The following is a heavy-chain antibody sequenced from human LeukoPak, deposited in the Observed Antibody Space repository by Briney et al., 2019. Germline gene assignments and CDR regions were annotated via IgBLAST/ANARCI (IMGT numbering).Heavy chain of an antibody. CDR3: ARPTDDDYGDSL. CDR1: GGSISSYY. D-gene: IGHD4-17*01. Sequence: SETLSLTCTVSGGSISSYYWSWIRQPPGKGLEWIGYIYYSGSTNYNPSLKSRVTISVDTSKNQFSLKLSSVTAADTAVYYCARPTDDDYGDSLWGQGTLVTVSS. CDR2: IYYSGST. J-gene: IGHJ4*02. V-gene: IGHV4-59*01.